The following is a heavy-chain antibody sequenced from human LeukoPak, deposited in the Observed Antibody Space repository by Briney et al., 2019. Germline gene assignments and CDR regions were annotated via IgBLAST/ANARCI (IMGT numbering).Heavy chain of an antibody. D-gene: IGHD3-22*01. CDR3: ARDQPQYYDSSGYDV. CDR2: INPNSGGT. J-gene: IGHJ4*02. Sequence: ASVNVSCKASGYTFTGYYMHWLRQAPGQGLEWMGWINPNSGGTNYAQKFQGRVTMTRDTSISTAYMELSRLRSDDTAVYYCARDQPQYYDSSGYDVWGQGTLVTVSS. CDR1: GYTFTGYY. V-gene: IGHV1-2*02.